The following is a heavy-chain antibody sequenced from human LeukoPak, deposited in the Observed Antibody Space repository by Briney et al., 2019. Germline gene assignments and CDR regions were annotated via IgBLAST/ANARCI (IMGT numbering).Heavy chain of an antibody. V-gene: IGHV3-23*01. J-gene: IGHJ4*02. CDR1: GITFSSYA. Sequence: GGSLRLSCAASGITFSSYAMSWVRHAPGKGLEWVSGISGSGARTYYADSVKGRFTISRDNSKNRMYLQMNSLRAEDTAVYHCAKGGFGFGELKFDYWGQGTLVTVSS. CDR2: ISGSGART. D-gene: IGHD3-10*01. CDR3: AKGGFGFGELKFDY.